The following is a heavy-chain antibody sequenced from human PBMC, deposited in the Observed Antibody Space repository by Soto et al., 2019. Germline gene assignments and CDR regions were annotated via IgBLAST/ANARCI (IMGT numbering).Heavy chain of an antibody. CDR2: INPNSGGT. J-gene: IGHJ6*02. CDR3: ARDRQQWPGRYGMDV. V-gene: IGHV1-2*04. Sequence: GASVKVCCKASGYTFAGYYRQWVRQAPGQGLEWMGWINPNSGGTNYAQKFQGWVTMTRDTSISTAYMELSRLRSDDTAVYYCARDRQQWPGRYGMDVWGQGTTVTVSS. D-gene: IGHD6-19*01. CDR1: GYTFAGYY.